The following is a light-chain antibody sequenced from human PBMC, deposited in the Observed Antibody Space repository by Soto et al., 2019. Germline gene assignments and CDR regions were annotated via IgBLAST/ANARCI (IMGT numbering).Light chain of an antibody. Sequence: DIQMTQSPSSLSASVGDRVTITCRASQSISSYLNWYQQKPGKAPNLLIYAASSLQSGVPSRFSGRGSGTEFTLTISSLQPEDFATYYCQQSYSSPLTFGPGTKVEIK. CDR1: QSISSY. J-gene: IGKJ3*01. CDR2: AAS. CDR3: QQSYSSPLT. V-gene: IGKV1-39*01.